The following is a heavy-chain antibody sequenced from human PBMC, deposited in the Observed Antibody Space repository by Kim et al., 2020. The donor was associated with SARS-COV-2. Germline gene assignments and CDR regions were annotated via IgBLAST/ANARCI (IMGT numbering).Heavy chain of an antibody. Sequence: GGSLRLSCAASGFTFSGYAMSWVRQAPGKGLEWVSAITGSGGGTYYADSVKGRFTISRDNSKNTLSLQMNSLSAEDTAVYYCAKGGRGVVSEYCWGQGTLVTVSS. CDR2: ITGSGGGT. D-gene: IGHD2-21*01. J-gene: IGHJ4*02. V-gene: IGHV3-23*01. CDR1: GFTFSGYA. CDR3: AKGGRGVVSEYC.